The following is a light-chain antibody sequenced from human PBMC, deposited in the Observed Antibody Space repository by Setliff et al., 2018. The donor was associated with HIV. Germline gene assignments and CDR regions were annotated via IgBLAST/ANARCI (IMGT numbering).Light chain of an antibody. CDR1: SNDVGRYDL. CDR3: CSNTGSNTFV. Sequence: QSALTQPASVSGSPGQSITISCTGTSNDVGRYDLVSWYQQHPARAPKLIIYQATRRPSGVSNRFSGSKSGNVASLTISGLQAEDEADYYGCSNTGSNTFVFGTGTKGTV. CDR2: QAT. V-gene: IGLV2-23*01. J-gene: IGLJ1*01.